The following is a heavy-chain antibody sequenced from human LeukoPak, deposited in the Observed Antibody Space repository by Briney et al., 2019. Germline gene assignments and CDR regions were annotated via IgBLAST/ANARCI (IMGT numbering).Heavy chain of an antibody. J-gene: IGHJ6*03. CDR1: GYTFTSYG. Sequence: ASVKVSCKASGYTFTSYGISWVRQAPGQGLEWMGWISAYNGNTNYAQKLQGRVTMTTDTSTSAAYMELRSLRSDDTAVYYCAGCGYGYGSMYYMDVWGKGTTVTVSS. CDR2: ISAYNGNT. CDR3: AGCGYGYGSMYYMDV. D-gene: IGHD5-18*01. V-gene: IGHV1-18*01.